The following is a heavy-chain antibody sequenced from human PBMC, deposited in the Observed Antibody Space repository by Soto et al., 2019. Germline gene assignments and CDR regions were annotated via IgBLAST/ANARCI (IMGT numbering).Heavy chain of an antibody. J-gene: IGHJ6*02. CDR3: ARDRCATTTCGLDV. Sequence: EVQLVESGGGSIQPGGSLTLSCAASGSTFSDSGMSWVRQAPGKGLEWVSFIASDYTTINYADSVRGRFTISRDNAQKSLYLQLDSLRAEDTAVYYCARDRCATTTCGLDVWGQGTTVTVSS. CDR1: GSTFSDSG. D-gene: IGHD1-26*01. V-gene: IGHV3-48*01. CDR2: IASDYTTI.